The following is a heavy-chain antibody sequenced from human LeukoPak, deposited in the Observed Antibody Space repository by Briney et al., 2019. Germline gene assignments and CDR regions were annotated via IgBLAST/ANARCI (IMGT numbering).Heavy chain of an antibody. V-gene: IGHV4-59*01. CDR3: ARSIVGATNFDY. Sequence: SETLSLTCTVSGGSISSYYWSWIRQPPGKGLEWIGYIYYSGSTNYNPPLKSRVTISVDTSKNQFSLKLSSVTAADTAVYYCARSIVGATNFDYWGQGTRVTVSS. D-gene: IGHD1-26*01. CDR1: GGSISSYY. CDR2: IYYSGST. J-gene: IGHJ4*02.